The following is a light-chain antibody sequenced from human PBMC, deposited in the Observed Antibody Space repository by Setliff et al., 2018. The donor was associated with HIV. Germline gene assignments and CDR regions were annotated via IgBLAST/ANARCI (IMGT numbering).Light chain of an antibody. V-gene: IGLV2-14*01. CDR3: SSYAITNTLP. CDR1: SSDVGGYSH. Sequence: QSALTQPASVSGSPGQLITISCTGTSSDVGGYSHVSWYQQHPGKAPKLIIYEVRNRPSGVSNRFSGSKSGNTASLTISGLRAEDEADYYCSSYAITNTLPFGTGTKVTVL. CDR2: EVR. J-gene: IGLJ1*01.